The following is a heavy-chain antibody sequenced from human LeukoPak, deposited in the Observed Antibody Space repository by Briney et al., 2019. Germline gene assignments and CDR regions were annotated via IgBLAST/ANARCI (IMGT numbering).Heavy chain of an antibody. CDR2: SDPEDGER. CDR3: VTGFTTMAVDYFDY. V-gene: IGHV1-24*01. Sequence: GASVKVSCKVSGKTLSDLSIHWLRQPPGKGLEWLGGSDPEDGERIYAQMFQGRVTMTEDTSIDTAYIELSSLRSEDTAVYYCVTGFTTMAVDYFDYWGQGTLVTVS. D-gene: IGHD5-18*01. J-gene: IGHJ4*02. CDR1: GKTLSDLS.